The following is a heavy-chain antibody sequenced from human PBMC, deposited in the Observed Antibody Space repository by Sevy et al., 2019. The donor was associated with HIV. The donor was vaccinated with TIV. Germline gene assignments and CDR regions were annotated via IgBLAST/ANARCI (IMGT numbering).Heavy chain of an antibody. CDR1: GGSISSSSYY. CDR2: IYYSGSS. Sequence: SETLSLTCTVSGGSISSSSYYWGWIRQPPGKGLEWIGNIYYSGSSYYNPSLNSRVTISVVTSKNPFSLKLTSVTAADTAVYYCAGFEYGDYTNLFDPWGQGTLVTVSS. CDR3: AGFEYGDYTNLFDP. V-gene: IGHV4-39*01. D-gene: IGHD4-17*01. J-gene: IGHJ5*02.